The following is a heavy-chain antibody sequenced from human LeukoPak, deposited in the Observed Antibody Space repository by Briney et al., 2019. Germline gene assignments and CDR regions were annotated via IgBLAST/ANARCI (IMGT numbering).Heavy chain of an antibody. CDR1: GFTVSRNY. CDR3: AELGITMIGGV. J-gene: IGHJ6*04. Sequence: GGSLRLSCAASGFTVSRNYINWVRQAPGKGLEWVSVIYSGGSTYYADSVKGRFTISRDNSKNTLYLQMNSLRAEDTAVYYCAELGITMIGGVWGKGTTVTISS. D-gene: IGHD3-10*02. CDR2: IYSGGST. V-gene: IGHV3-66*01.